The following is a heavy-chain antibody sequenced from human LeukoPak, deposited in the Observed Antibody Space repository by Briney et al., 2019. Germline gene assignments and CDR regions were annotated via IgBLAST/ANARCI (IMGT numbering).Heavy chain of an antibody. J-gene: IGHJ4*02. Sequence: PLQTLSLTCAISGDSVSSNTAAWNWIRQSPSRGLEWLGGTYYRSKWYNDYALSVKSRIAINPDTSKNQFSLQLNSVTPEDTAVYYCARSPCDSSGYPFYYFDYWGQGTLVTVSS. V-gene: IGHV6-1*01. CDR3: ARSPCDSSGYPFYYFDY. D-gene: IGHD3-22*01. CDR2: TYYRSKWYN. CDR1: GDSVSSNTAA.